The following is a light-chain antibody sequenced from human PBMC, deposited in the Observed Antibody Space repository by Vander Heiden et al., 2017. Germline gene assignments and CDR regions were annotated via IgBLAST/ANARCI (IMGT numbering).Light chain of an antibody. Sequence: IVLTQSPGTLFLSPGERATLSCRASQSVSSSYLAWYQQKPGQAPRLLIYGASARATGIPDRFSGSGSGTDFTLTISRLEPEDVAVYYCQQFGGSPMYTFGQGTKLEIK. CDR2: GAS. J-gene: IGKJ2*01. CDR1: QSVSSSY. CDR3: QQFGGSPMYT. V-gene: IGKV3-20*01.